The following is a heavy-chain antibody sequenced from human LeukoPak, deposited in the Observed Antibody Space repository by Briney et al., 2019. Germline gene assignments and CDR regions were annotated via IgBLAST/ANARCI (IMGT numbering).Heavy chain of an antibody. CDR2: IIPILGIA. J-gene: IGHJ4*02. D-gene: IGHD1-26*01. CDR3: ARGLVGATGFDY. Sequence: SVKVSCKAFGGSFSSYTISWVRQAPGQGLEWMGRIIPILGIANYAQKFQGRVTITADKSTSTAYMELSSLRSEDTAVYYCARGLVGATGFDYWGQGTLVTVSS. CDR1: GGSFSSYT. V-gene: IGHV1-69*02.